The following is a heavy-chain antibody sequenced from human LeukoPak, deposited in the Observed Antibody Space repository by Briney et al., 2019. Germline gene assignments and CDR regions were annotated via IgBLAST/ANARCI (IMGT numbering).Heavy chain of an antibody. D-gene: IGHD3-10*01. Sequence: GGSLRLSCAASGFTFSNCAMSWVRQAPGKGLEWVSAISGSGGSTYYADSVKGRFTISRDSSKNTVYLQMNSLRAEDTAVYYCAKDHLGSASPSLFDYWGQGTLVTVSS. CDR2: ISGSGGST. CDR1: GFTFSNCA. V-gene: IGHV3-23*01. J-gene: IGHJ4*02. CDR3: AKDHLGSASPSLFDY.